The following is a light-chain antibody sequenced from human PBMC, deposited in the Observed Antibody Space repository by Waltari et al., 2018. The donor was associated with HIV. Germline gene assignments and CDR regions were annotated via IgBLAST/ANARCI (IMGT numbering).Light chain of an antibody. V-gene: IGKV4-1*01. J-gene: IGKJ1*01. CDR3: QQYYGDIWT. CDR1: PSVLYKSNNKNH. Sequence: DIVMTQSPDSLPVSLGERATITCKSSPSVLYKSNNKNHLAWYQHKVGQPPKLLIYWASVRESGVPERFSGSGSGTDFTLTISSLQAEDVAVYYCQQYYGDIWTFGQGTKVEIK. CDR2: WAS.